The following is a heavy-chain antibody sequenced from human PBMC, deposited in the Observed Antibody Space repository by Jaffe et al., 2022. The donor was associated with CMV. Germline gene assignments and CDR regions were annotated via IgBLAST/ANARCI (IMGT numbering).Heavy chain of an antibody. D-gene: IGHD3-3*01. CDR3: ARLGFWSGRRRSYFDY. Sequence: EVQLVQSGAEVKKPGESLKISCKGSGYSFTSYWIGWVRQMPGKGLEWMGIIYPGDSDTRYSPSFQGQVTISADKSISTAYLQWSSLKASDTAMYYCARLGFWSGRRRSYFDYWGQGTLVTVSS. J-gene: IGHJ4*02. V-gene: IGHV5-51*01. CDR2: IYPGDSDT. CDR1: GYSFTSYW.